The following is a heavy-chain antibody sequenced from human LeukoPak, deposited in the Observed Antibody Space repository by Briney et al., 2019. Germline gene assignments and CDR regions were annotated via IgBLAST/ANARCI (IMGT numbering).Heavy chain of an antibody. D-gene: IGHD5-18*01. CDR1: GGTFSSHA. CDR3: ARGTTSALYSYELDY. V-gene: IGHV1-69*13. Sequence: SVKVSCKASGGTFSSHAISWVRQAPGQGLEWMGGIIPIFGTANYAQKFQGRVTITADESTSTAYMELSSLRSEDTAVYYCARGTTSALYSYELDYWGQGTLVTVSS. CDR2: IIPIFGTA. J-gene: IGHJ4*02.